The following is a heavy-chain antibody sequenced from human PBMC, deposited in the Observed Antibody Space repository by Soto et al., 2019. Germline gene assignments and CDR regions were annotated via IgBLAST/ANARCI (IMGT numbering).Heavy chain of an antibody. CDR2: ISYDGSNK. J-gene: IGHJ3*02. CDR1: GFTFSSYA. D-gene: IGHD6-13*01. Sequence: GGSLRLSCAASGFTFSSYAMHWVRQAPGKGLDWVAVISYDGSNKYYADSVKGRFTISRDNSKNTLYLQMNSLRAEDTAVYYCARNGYSSSGCAFDIWGQGTMVTVSS. V-gene: IGHV3-30-3*01. CDR3: ARNGYSSSGCAFDI.